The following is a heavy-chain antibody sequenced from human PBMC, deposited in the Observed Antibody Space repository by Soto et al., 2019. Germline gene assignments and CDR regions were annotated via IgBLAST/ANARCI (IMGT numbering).Heavy chain of an antibody. J-gene: IGHJ2*01. Sequence: GGSLRLSCAASGFTFSSYGMHWVRQAPGKGLEWVAVIWYDGSNKYYADSVKGRFTISRDNSKNTLYLQMNSLRAEDTAVYYCARDGPPWEDYYGSGGTFDLWGRGTLVTVSS. CDR2: IWYDGSNK. CDR1: GFTFSSYG. V-gene: IGHV3-33*01. D-gene: IGHD3-10*01. CDR3: ARDGPPWEDYYGSGGTFDL.